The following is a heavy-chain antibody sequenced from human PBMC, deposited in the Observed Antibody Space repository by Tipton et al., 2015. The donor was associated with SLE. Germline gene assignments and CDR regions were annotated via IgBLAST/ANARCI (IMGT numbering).Heavy chain of an antibody. CDR1: GGSFSGYY. CDR2: INHSGST. V-gene: IGHV4-34*01. D-gene: IGHD5-18*01. Sequence: GLVKPSETLSLTCAVYGGSFSGYYWSWVRQPPGKGLEWIGEINHSGSTNYIPSLKSRVSISVDTSKKQFSLKLSSVTAADTAVYYCARGTEIQLWSDWGQGTLVTVSS. J-gene: IGHJ4*02. CDR3: ARGTEIQLWSD.